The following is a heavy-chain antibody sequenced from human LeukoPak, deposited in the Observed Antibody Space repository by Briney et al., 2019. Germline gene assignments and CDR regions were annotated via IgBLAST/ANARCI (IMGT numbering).Heavy chain of an antibody. CDR1: GLTVSTNY. D-gene: IGHD6-13*01. CDR2: IYNDDRT. CDR3: ATAVASAGLFHF. J-gene: IGHJ4*02. V-gene: IGHV3-53*01. Sequence: GGSLRLSCAASGLTVSTNYMSWVRQAPGKGLEWVSIIYNDDRTYYADSVKGRFTISRDSSKNTLYLQMSSLTAEDTAVYYCATAVASAGLFHFWGQGTLVTVSS.